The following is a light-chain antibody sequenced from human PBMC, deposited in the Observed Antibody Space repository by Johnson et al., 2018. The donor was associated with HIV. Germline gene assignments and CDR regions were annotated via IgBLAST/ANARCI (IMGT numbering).Light chain of an antibody. CDR3: GTWDSSLTSYV. V-gene: IGLV1-51*01. J-gene: IGLJ1*01. Sequence: QSVLTQPPSVSAAPGQKVTISCSGSSSNIGNNYVSWYQQLPGTAPKLLIYDNNKRPSGIPGRFSGSKSGPSATLGITGLQTGDEADYYCGTWDSSLTSYVFGAETKVTVL. CDR2: DNN. CDR1: SSNIGNNY.